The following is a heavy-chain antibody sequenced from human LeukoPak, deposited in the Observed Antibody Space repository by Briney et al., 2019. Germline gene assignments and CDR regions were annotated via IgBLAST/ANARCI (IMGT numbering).Heavy chain of an antibody. CDR2: ISYDGSNK. D-gene: IGHD2/OR15-2a*01. CDR1: GFSFSSYG. V-gene: IGHV3-30*03. J-gene: IGHJ4*02. CDR3: ARERPHFY. Sequence: GGSLRLSCAASGFSFSSYGMHWVRQAPGRGLEWVALISYDGSNKYYADSVKGRFTISRDNSKNTLYLQMNSLRAEDTAVYYCARERPHFYWGQGTLVTVSS.